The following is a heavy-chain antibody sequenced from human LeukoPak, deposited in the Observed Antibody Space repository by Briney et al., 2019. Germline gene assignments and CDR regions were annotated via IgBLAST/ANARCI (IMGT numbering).Heavy chain of an antibody. Sequence: PSETLSLTCTVSGDSLSSGGYSWGWVRQPPGKGLEYIGYIYHRGSTYYNPSLQSRVTISMDRSKNHFSLELTSVTAADTAVYYCNIAARPKNAFDIWGQGTMVTVSS. V-gene: IGHV4-30-2*01. CDR3: NIAARPKNAFDI. CDR1: GDSLSSGGYS. J-gene: IGHJ3*02. D-gene: IGHD6-6*01. CDR2: IYHRGST.